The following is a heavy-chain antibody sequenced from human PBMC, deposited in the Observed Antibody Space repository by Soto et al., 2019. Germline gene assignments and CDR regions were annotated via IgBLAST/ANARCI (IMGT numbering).Heavy chain of an antibody. CDR2: IIPIFGTA. CDR3: ARGVRGVLRFLEWPLYGMDV. J-gene: IGHJ6*02. V-gene: IGHV1-69*01. CDR1: GGTFSSYA. D-gene: IGHD3-3*01. Sequence: QVPLVQSGAEVKKPGSSVKVSCKASGGTFSSYAISWVRQAPGQGLEWMGGIIPIFGTANYAQKFQGRVTITADESTSTAYMELSSLRSEDTAVYYCARGVRGVLRFLEWPLYGMDVWGQGTTVTVSS.